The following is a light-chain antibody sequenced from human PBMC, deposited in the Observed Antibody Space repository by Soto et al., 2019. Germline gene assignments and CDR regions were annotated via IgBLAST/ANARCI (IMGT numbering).Light chain of an antibody. CDR1: QSVSSSS. CDR2: DES. V-gene: IGKV3D-20*02. CDR3: QQANSFPLT. Sequence: EIVLTQSPGTLSFSPGESATLSCRGSQSVSSSSLAWYQQKRGQAPRILIHDESSRATGIPDRFSGSGSGTDLNLTISRLQPEDFATYYCQQANSFPLTCGGGTKVDIK. J-gene: IGKJ4*01.